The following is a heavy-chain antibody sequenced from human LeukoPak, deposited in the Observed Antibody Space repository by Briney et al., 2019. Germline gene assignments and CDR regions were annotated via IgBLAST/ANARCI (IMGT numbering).Heavy chain of an antibody. V-gene: IGHV1-69*04. CDR1: GGTFSSYA. CDR3: AREAESSSWYFDY. D-gene: IGHD6-13*01. Sequence: SVKVSCKASGGTFSSYAISWVRQAPGQGLEWMGRIIPILGIANYTQKFQGRVTITADKSTSTAYMELSSLRSEDTAVYYCAREAESSSWYFDYWGQGTLVTVSS. J-gene: IGHJ4*02. CDR2: IIPILGIA.